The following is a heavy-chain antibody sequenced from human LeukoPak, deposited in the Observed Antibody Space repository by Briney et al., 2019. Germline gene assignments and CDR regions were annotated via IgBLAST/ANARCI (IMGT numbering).Heavy chain of an antibody. Sequence: PGGSLRLSCAASGFTFDDYAMHWVRQAPGKGLEWVSGISWNSGSIGYADSVKGRFTISRDNAKNSLYLQMNNLRAEDTALYYCAKDITRHLVKGYFDYWGQGTLVTVSS. D-gene: IGHD6-6*01. CDR1: GFTFDDYA. V-gene: IGHV3-9*01. J-gene: IGHJ4*02. CDR2: ISWNSGSI. CDR3: AKDITRHLVKGYFDY.